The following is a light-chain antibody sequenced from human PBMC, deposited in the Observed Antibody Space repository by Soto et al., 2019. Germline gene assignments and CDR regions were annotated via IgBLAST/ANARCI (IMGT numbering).Light chain of an antibody. CDR3: AAWDDSLRGYV. CDR1: SSDVGSYDY. CDR2: NVN. V-gene: IGLV2-11*01. Sequence: QSVLIQPPSVSGSPGQSVTISCTGTSSDVGSYDYVSWYQQHPGTVPKPMIYNVNTQPSGVPDRFSGSKSGNTASMTISGLRSEDEADYYCAAWDDSLRGYVFGTGTKLTVL. J-gene: IGLJ1*01.